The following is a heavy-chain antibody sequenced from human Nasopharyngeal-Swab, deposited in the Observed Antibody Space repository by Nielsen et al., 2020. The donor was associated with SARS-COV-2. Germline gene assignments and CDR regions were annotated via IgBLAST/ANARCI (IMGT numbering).Heavy chain of an antibody. CDR3: ARDWQWMAFDS. CDR2: ISTSGGGT. Sequence: GESLKISCGASGFTFDTFVMSWVRQAPGKGLEWVSSISTSGGGTYYADPVKGRFTISRDNSKKIVYLQMNSLRAEDTAIYYCARDWQWMAFDSWGQGVLVTVSS. D-gene: IGHD6-19*01. V-gene: IGHV3-23*01. J-gene: IGHJ4*02. CDR1: GFTFDTFV.